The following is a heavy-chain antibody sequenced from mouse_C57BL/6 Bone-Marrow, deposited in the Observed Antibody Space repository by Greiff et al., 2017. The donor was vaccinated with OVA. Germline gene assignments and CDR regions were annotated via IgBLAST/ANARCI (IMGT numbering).Heavy chain of an antibody. Sequence: EVMLVESGGGLVQPGGSMKLSCAASGFTFSDAWMDWVRQSPEKGLEWVAEISNKANNHATYYAESVKGRFTISRDDSKSSVYLQMNSLRAKDTGIYNCTRRGLLGFAYWGQGTLVTVSA. CDR2: ISNKANNHAT. J-gene: IGHJ3*01. D-gene: IGHD2-3*01. V-gene: IGHV6-6*01. CDR1: GFTFSDAW. CDR3: TRRGLLGFAY.